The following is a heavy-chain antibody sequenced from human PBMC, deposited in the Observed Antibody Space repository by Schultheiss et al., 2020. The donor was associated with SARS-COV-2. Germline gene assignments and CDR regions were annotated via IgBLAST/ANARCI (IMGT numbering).Heavy chain of an antibody. CDR3: ARAVVPAVLVAVLHLSMDV. V-gene: IGHV3-21*01. CDR2: ISSSSSYI. CDR1: GFTFSSYS. Sequence: GGSLRLSCAVSGFTFSSYSMNWVRQAPGKGLEWVSSISSSSSYIYYADSVKGRFTISRDNAKNSLYLQMNSLRAEDTAVYYCARAVVPAVLVAVLHLSMDVWVKGATVTVSS. D-gene: IGHD2-2*01. J-gene: IGHJ6*03.